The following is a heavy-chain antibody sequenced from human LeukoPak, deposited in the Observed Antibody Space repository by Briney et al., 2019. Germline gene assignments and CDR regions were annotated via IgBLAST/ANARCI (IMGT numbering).Heavy chain of an antibody. Sequence: SETLSLTCTVSGGSISSYYWSWIRQPPGKGLEWIGYIYYSGSTNYNPSLKSRVTISVDTSKNQFSLKLSSVTAADTAVYYCARVGVHYYDSSGYYSDWGQGTLVTVSS. V-gene: IGHV4-59*01. CDR3: ARVGVHYYDSSGYYSD. CDR2: IYYSGST. D-gene: IGHD3-22*01. J-gene: IGHJ4*02. CDR1: GGSISSYY.